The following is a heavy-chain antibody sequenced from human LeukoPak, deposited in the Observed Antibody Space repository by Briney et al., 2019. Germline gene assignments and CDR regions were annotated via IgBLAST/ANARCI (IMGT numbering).Heavy chain of an antibody. CDR1: GFIFSNHY. CDR2: INNDGSIT. Sequence: GGSLRLSCAVSGFIFSNHYMHWVRQAPGKGLVWVSRINNDGSITSYAASVKGRFTISRDNAKNTLYLKMTNLRAEDTAVYYCVLMVWGGGQGTLVTVSS. V-gene: IGHV3-74*01. J-gene: IGHJ4*02. D-gene: IGHD3-10*01. CDR3: VLMVWG.